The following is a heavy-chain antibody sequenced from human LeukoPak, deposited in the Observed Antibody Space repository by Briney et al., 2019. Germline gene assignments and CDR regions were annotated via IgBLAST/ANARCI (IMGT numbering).Heavy chain of an antibody. D-gene: IGHD5-18*01. CDR1: GFTFSSYS. CDR2: ISSSRSYI. J-gene: IGHJ4*02. Sequence: SGGSLRLSCAASGFTFSSYSMNWVRQAPGKALEWVSSISSSRSYIYYGDSVKGRFTISRDNAKNSLYLQMNSLRAEDTAVHYCAKDLDGPWLLSYDYWGQGTLVTVSS. V-gene: IGHV3-21*04. CDR3: AKDLDGPWLLSYDY.